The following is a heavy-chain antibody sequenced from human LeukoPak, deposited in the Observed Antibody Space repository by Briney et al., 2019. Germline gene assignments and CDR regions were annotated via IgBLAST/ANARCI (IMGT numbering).Heavy chain of an antibody. CDR2: FSGSGGST. D-gene: IGHD6-19*01. Sequence: GGSLRLACAASGFTFSNYGMSWVRQAPGKGLEWVSTFSGSGGSTYYADSVRGRFTISRDNAENSLYLQMNSLRDEDTAVYYCARDPYSGGYGAYYYYMDVWGKGTTVTVSS. J-gene: IGHJ6*03. CDR1: GFTFSNYG. CDR3: ARDPYSGGYGAYYYYMDV. V-gene: IGHV3-23*01.